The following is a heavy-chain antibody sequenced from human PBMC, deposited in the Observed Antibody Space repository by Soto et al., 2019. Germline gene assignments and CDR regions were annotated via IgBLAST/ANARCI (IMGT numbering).Heavy chain of an antibody. CDR1: GYSFGTYW. CDR3: ARHRGYSYGFYYGMDV. V-gene: IGHV5-51*01. CDR2: IYPDDSDT. D-gene: IGHD5-18*01. J-gene: IGHJ6*02. Sequence: GESLKISCKGSGYSFGTYWIAWVRHMPGKGLEWMGIIYPDDSDTRYSPSFQGQVTISADKSISTAYLQWSSLKASDTAMYYCARHRGYSYGFYYGMDVWGQGTTVTVSS.